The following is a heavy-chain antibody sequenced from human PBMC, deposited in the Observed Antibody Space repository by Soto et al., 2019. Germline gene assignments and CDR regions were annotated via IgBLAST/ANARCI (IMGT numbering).Heavy chain of an antibody. J-gene: IGHJ5*01. CDR1: GFTFSSYA. CDR2: ISGSGATT. Sequence: PGGSLRLSCAASGFTFSSYAMNWVRQAPGKGLEWVSVISGSGATTSYADSVKGRFTVSRDNSKNTLYLQMNSLRVEDTAVYHCAKLRYFDWSAYNWFEYWGQGTPVTVSS. CDR3: AKLRYFDWSAYNWFEY. D-gene: IGHD3-9*01. V-gene: IGHV3-23*01.